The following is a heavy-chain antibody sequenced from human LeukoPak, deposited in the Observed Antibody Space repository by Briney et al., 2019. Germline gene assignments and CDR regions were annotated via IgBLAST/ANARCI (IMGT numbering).Heavy chain of an antibody. J-gene: IGHJ3*02. D-gene: IGHD2-15*01. Sequence: SETLSLTCTVSGGSISSYYWSWIRQPPGKGLEWIGYIYYSGSTNYNPSLKSRVTISVDTSKNQFSLKLSSVTAADTAVYYCARGWRRYAFDIWGRGTMVTVSS. V-gene: IGHV4-59*01. CDR1: GGSISSYY. CDR3: ARGWRRYAFDI. CDR2: IYYSGST.